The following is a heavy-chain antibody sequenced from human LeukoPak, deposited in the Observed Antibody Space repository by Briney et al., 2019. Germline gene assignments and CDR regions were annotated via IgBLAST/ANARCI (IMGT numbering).Heavy chain of an antibody. CDR1: GFTFSTYN. Sequence: PGGSLRLSCAASGFTFSTYNMNWVRQAPGKGLEWVSFISSGSEIIYYADSVKGRFTVSRDNAKNSLYLQMNSLRDEDTAVYYCARNPAGIGHYLGQGTLVTVSS. J-gene: IGHJ4*02. CDR3: ARNPAGIGHY. CDR2: ISSGSEII. V-gene: IGHV3-48*02. D-gene: IGHD1-26*01.